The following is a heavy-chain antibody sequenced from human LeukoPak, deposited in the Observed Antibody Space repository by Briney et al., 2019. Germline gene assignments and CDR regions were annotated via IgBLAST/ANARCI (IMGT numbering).Heavy chain of an antibody. Sequence: AASVKVSCKASGGTFSSYAISWVRQAPGQELEWMGGIIPIFGTANYAQKFQGRVTITTDESTSTAYMELSSLRSEDTAVYYCARDTTGYYDFWSGYLGFYYFDYWGQGTLVTVSS. CDR1: GGTFSSYA. V-gene: IGHV1-69*05. CDR3: ARDTTGYYDFWSGYLGFYYFDY. J-gene: IGHJ4*02. CDR2: IIPIFGTA. D-gene: IGHD3-3*01.